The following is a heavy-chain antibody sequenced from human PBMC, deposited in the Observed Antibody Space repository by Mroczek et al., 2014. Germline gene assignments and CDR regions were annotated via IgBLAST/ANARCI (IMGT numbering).Heavy chain of an antibody. CDR2: IWYDGSNK. CDR1: GFTFSSYG. Sequence: QVQLVQSGGGVVQPGRSLRLSCAASGFTFSSYGMHWVRQAPGKGLEWVAVIWYDGSNKYYADSVKGRFTISRDNSKNTLYLQMNSLRAEDTAVYYCASLSFIAVAPYYYYMDVWGKGTTVTVSS. J-gene: IGHJ6*03. CDR3: ASLSFIAVAPYYYYMDV. D-gene: IGHD6-19*01. V-gene: IGHV3-33*01.